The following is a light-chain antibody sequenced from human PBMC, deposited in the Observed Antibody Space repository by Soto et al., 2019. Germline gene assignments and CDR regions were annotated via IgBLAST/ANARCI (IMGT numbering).Light chain of an antibody. V-gene: IGKV3-15*01. CDR1: QSVTNN. J-gene: IGKJ2*01. CDR3: QQYTNWPYT. Sequence: EIMMTQSPATLSVSPGERATLSCRGSQSVTNNLAWYQQKPGQAPRLLIYGAFTRATGIPARFSGSGSGTEFTLTITSLQSEDFAVYYCQQYTNWPYTFGQGAKLEIK. CDR2: GAF.